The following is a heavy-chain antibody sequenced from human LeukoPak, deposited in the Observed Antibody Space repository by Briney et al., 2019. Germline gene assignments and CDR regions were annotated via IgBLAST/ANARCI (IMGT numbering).Heavy chain of an antibody. J-gene: IGHJ5*02. CDR2: IYYSGST. CDR1: GGSISSSSYY. D-gene: IGHD3-10*01. Sequence: SETLSLTCTVSGGSISSSSYYWGWIRQPPGKGLEWIGSIYYSGSTYYNPSLKSRVTISVDTSKNQFSLKLSSVTAADTAVYYCARQAGRYGSGSYHNWFDPWGQGTLVTVSS. CDR3: ARQAGRYGSGSYHNWFDP. V-gene: IGHV4-39*01.